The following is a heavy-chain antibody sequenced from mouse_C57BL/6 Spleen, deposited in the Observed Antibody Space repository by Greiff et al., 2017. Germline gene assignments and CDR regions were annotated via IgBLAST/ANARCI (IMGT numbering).Heavy chain of an antibody. V-gene: IGHV1-7*01. Sequence: QVQLQQSGAELAKPGASVKLSCKASGYTFTSYWMHWVKQRPGQGLEWIGYINPSSGYTKYNQKFKDKATLTADKSSSTAYMQLSSLTYEDSAVYYCARSEITTVVAPYYAMDYWGQGTSGTVSS. J-gene: IGHJ4*01. CDR3: ARSEITTVVAPYYAMDY. CDR2: INPSSGYT. CDR1: GYTFTSYW. D-gene: IGHD1-1*01.